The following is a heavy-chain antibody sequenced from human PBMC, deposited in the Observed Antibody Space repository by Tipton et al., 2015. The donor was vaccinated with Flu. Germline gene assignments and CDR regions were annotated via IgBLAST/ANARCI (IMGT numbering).Heavy chain of an antibody. D-gene: IGHD6-13*01. Sequence: TLSLTCTVSGGSITSYYWSWIRQPPGKGLEWIGYFYDSGSTNYNPSLKSRVTISVDTSKNQFFLRLTSVTAADTAVYYCARDSAAHYGMDVWGQGTTVTVSS. CDR3: ARDSAAHYGMDV. V-gene: IGHV4-59*08. CDR2: FYDSGST. J-gene: IGHJ6*02. CDR1: GGSITSYY.